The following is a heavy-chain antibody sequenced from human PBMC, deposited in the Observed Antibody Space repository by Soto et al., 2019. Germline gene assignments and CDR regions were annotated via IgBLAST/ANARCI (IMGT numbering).Heavy chain of an antibody. V-gene: IGHV4-34*01. CDR1: GGSFSGYY. Sequence: SEALSLTCAVYGGSFSGYYWSWILQPPGKGLEWIGEINHSGSTNYNPSLKSRVTISVDTSKNQFSLKLSSVTAADTAVYYCARSLTHPPVTIFGVVTKYYFDYWGQGTLVTVSS. CDR3: ARSLTHPPVTIFGVVTKYYFDY. D-gene: IGHD3-3*01. CDR2: INHSGST. J-gene: IGHJ4*02.